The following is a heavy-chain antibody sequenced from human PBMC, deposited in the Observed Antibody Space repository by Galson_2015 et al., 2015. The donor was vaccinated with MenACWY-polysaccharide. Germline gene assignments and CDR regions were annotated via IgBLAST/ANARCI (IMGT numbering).Heavy chain of an antibody. D-gene: IGHD1-26*01. Sequence: SETLSLTCAVSGYSISSGYYWGWIRQPPGKGLEWIGSIYHSGSTYYNPSLKSRVTISVDTSKNQFSLKLSSVTAADTAVYYCARGEKYNGSFYILPWGQGTLVT. CDR3: ARGEKYNGSFYILP. CDR2: IYHSGST. J-gene: IGHJ5*02. CDR1: GYSISSGYY. V-gene: IGHV4-38-2*01.